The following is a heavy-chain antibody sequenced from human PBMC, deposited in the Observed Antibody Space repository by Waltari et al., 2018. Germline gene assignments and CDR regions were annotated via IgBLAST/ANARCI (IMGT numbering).Heavy chain of an antibody. CDR3: ARSSFYYYMGV. CDR2: VYQGGST. J-gene: IGHJ6*03. CDR1: GGPISKRDYS. V-gene: IGHV4-30-2*01. Sequence: QLQLRESGSGLVTPSQTLSPTCVLSGGPISKRDYSWNWLRQPPGKGLEWIGYVYQGGSTYYNPSLKSRVTISIDTSKNQFSLKLTSMTAADTAVYYCARSSFYYYMGVWGKGTTVTVSS.